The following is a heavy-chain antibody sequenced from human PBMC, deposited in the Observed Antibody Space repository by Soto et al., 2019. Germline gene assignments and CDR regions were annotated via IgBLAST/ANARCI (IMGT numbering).Heavy chain of an antibody. V-gene: IGHV3-9*01. D-gene: IGHD6-19*01. J-gene: IGHJ3*02. CDR2: ISWNSGSI. CDR1: GFTFDDYA. Sequence: EVQLVESGGGLVQPGRSLRLSCAASGFTFDDYAMHWVRQAPGKGLEWVSGISWNSGSIGYADCLKGRFTISRDNAKNSLYLQMNSLIAEDTALYYCAKGRGSGWYHAFDIWGQGTMVTVSS. CDR3: AKGRGSGWYHAFDI.